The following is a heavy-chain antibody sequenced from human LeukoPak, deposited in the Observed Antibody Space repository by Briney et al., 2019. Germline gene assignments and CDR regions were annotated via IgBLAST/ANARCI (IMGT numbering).Heavy chain of an antibody. V-gene: IGHV3-7*01. J-gene: IGHJ4*02. D-gene: IGHD2-15*01. CDR2: IKQDGSDK. CDR1: GFTFSTYC. CDR3: ARGVPSGVDYFDY. Sequence: GGSLRLSCAASGFTFSTYCMTWVRQAPGKGLEWVANIKQDGSDKYYVDSVKGRFTISRDNPKNSLFLQMNSLRAEDTAVYYCARGVPSGVDYFDYWGQGTLVTVSS.